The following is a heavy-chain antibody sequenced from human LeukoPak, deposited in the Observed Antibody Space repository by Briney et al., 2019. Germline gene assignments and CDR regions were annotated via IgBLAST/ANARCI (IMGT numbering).Heavy chain of an antibody. CDR1: GFTFSSYG. CDR3: TRWGDTWGFDF. Sequence: GGSLRLSCAASGFTFSSYGMYWVRQSPGRGLEWVANINDDGSNKYYVDSVKGRFTISRDNAKNSLFLEMNNLRTEDTAVYYCTRWGDTWGFDFWGQGILVSVSS. V-gene: IGHV3-7*01. CDR2: INDDGSNK. J-gene: IGHJ4*02. D-gene: IGHD3-10*01.